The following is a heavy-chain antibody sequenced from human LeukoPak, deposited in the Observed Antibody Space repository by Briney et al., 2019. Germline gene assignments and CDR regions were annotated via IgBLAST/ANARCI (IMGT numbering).Heavy chain of an antibody. CDR2: TSYDGGSK. CDR1: GFTFTSYA. CDR3: VKVGHSGWFTYYGMDV. J-gene: IGHJ6*02. D-gene: IGHD6-19*01. V-gene: IGHV3-30*18. Sequence: GGSLRLSCTASGFTFTSYAMHWVRQAPGKGLEWVAVTSYDGGSKYYGDSVKGRFTISRDNSNNTLFLQMNSLRAEDTAVYYCVKVGHSGWFTYYGMDVWGQGTTVTVSS.